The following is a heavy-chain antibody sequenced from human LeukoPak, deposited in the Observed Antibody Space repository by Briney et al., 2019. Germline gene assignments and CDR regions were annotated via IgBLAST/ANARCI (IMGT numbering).Heavy chain of an antibody. J-gene: IGHJ4*02. CDR2: IYYSGST. D-gene: IGHD1-26*01. CDR3: ARKGGSHDY. Sequence: SETLSLTCTVSGASISSYYWSWIPQPPGKGLEWICYIYYSGSTNYNPALKSRVTISEDTSKNQISLKLSSVTAADTAVYYCARKGGSHDYWGQGTLVTVSS. CDR1: GASISSYY. V-gene: IGHV4-59*08.